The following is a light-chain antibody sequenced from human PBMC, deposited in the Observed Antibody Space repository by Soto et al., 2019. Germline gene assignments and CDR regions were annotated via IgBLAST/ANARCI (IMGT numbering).Light chain of an antibody. CDR1: QGISNY. V-gene: IGKV1-16*01. J-gene: IGKJ1*01. CDR2: AAS. Sequence: DIRMTQSPSSLSASVGDRVTITCRASQGISNYLAWYQQKPGKVPKLLIYAASTLQSGVPSRFSGSGSGTDFTLTISSLQPEDFAVYYCQQYNNWPPETFGQGTKVDIK. CDR3: QQYNNWPPET.